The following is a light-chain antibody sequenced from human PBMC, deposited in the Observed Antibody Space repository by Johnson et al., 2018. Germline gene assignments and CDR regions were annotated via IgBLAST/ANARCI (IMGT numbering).Light chain of an antibody. CDR3: GTWDSSLSAGNV. J-gene: IGLJ1*01. CDR1: SSNIGNNY. V-gene: IGLV1-51*02. Sequence: QSVLTQPPSVSAAPGQKVTISCSGSSSNIGNNYVSWYQQLPGTAPKLLIYENNKRPSGIPDRFSGSQSGTSATLGITGLQTGDEADYYCGTWDSSLSAGNVVGTGTKVTVL. CDR2: ENN.